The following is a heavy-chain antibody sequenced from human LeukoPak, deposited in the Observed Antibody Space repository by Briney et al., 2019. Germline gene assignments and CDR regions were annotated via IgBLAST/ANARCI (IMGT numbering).Heavy chain of an antibody. CDR1: GGSFSGYY. V-gene: IGHV4-34*01. Sequence: SETLSLTCAVYGGSFSGYYWSWIRQPPGKGLEWIGEINHSGSTNYNPSLKSRVTISVDTSKNQFSLKLSSVTAADTAVYYCARGLLYGDYSYYFDYWGQGTLVTVSS. J-gene: IGHJ4*02. CDR3: ARGLLYGDYSYYFDY. D-gene: IGHD4-17*01. CDR2: INHSGST.